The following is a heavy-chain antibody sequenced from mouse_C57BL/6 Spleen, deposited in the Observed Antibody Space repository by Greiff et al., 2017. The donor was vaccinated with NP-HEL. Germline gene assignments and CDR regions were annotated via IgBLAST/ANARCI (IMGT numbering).Heavy chain of an antibody. CDR1: GYTFTSYW. Sequence: QVQLKQPGAELVKPGASVKLSCKASGYTFTSYWMHWVKQRPGRGLEWIGRIDPNSGGTKYNEKFKSKATLTVDKPSSTAYMQLSSRTSEDAAVYYCARSDYGSLPWYFDVWGAGTTVTVSS. V-gene: IGHV1-72*01. CDR2: IDPNSGGT. D-gene: IGHD1-1*01. CDR3: ARSDYGSLPWYFDV. J-gene: IGHJ1*01.